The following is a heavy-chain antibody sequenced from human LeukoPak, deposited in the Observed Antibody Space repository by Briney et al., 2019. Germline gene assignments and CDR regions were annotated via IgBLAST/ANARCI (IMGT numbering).Heavy chain of an antibody. CDR3: AKGGLGGLRFFRADVDV. J-gene: IGHJ6*04. Sequence: ASVKVSCKASGYTFTSYGISWVRQAPGQGLEWMGWISAYNGNTNYAQKLQGRVTMTTDTSTSTAYMELRSLRSDDTAVYYCAKGGLGGLRFFRADVDVWGKGTTVTVSS. CDR2: ISAYNGNT. D-gene: IGHD3-3*01. CDR1: GYTFTSYG. V-gene: IGHV1-18*01.